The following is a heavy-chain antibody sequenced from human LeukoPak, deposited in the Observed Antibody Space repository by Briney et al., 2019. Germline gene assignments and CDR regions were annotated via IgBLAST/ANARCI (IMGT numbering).Heavy chain of an antibody. CDR1: GGTFSSYT. CDR3: VRVDVSTFYGSGESRFDY. CDR2: IIPIFDTA. Sequence: SVKVSCKASGGTFSSYTINWVRQAPGQGLEWMGGIIPIFDTANYAQKFQGRVTITADESTRTAYMELSSLRSEDTAVYYCVRVDVSTFYGSGESRFDYWGQGTLVTVSS. D-gene: IGHD3-10*01. V-gene: IGHV1-69*13. J-gene: IGHJ4*02.